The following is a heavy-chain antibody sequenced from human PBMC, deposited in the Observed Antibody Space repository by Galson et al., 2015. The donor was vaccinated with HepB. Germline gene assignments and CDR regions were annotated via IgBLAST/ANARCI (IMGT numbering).Heavy chain of an antibody. D-gene: IGHD1-26*01. J-gene: IGHJ4*02. CDR3: ARDAVGVGGTIDY. CDR2: ISSSGSTI. Sequence: SLRLSCAASGFTFSSYSMNWVRQAPGKGLEWVSYISSSGSTIYYADSVKGRFTISRDNAKNSLYLQMNSLRAEDTAVYYCARDAVGVGGTIDYWGQGTLVTVSS. CDR1: GFTFSSYS. V-gene: IGHV3-48*01.